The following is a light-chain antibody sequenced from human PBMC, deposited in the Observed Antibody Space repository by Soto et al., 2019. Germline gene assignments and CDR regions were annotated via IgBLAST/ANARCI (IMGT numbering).Light chain of an antibody. Sequence: EVVLTQSPGTLSLSPGERATLSCRASQSLSSSQLAWYQQRVGRAPRLLIYDASSRATGIPDRFSGSGPGTDFTLTITILEPEDFAVFYCQQYGSSPRTFGQGTRLEIK. V-gene: IGKV3-20*01. CDR3: QQYGSSPRT. J-gene: IGKJ5*01. CDR1: QSLSSSQ. CDR2: DAS.